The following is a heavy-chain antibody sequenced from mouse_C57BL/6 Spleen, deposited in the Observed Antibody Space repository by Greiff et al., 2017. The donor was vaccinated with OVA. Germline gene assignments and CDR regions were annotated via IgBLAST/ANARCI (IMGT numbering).Heavy chain of an antibody. Sequence: QVQLQQPGAELVRPGSLVKLSCKASVYTFTSYLMHWVKQRPIQGLEWIGNIDPSDSETHYNQKFKDKATLTVDKSSSTAYMQLSSLTSEDSAVYYCARDYYGSSGNFDVWGTGTTVTVSS. CDR3: ARDYYGSSGNFDV. J-gene: IGHJ1*03. CDR1: VYTFTSYL. D-gene: IGHD1-1*01. V-gene: IGHV1-52*01. CDR2: IDPSDSET.